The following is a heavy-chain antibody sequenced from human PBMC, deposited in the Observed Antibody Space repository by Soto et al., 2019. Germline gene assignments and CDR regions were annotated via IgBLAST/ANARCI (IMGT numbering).Heavy chain of an antibody. Sequence: SETLSLTCTVSGGSISSGGYYWSWIRQHPGKGLEWIGYIYYSGSTYYNPSLKSRVTISVDTSKNQFSLKLSSVTAADTAVYYCARGKYGDYDYWGQGTLVTVSS. V-gene: IGHV4-31*03. CDR2: IYYSGST. CDR3: ARGKYGDYDY. CDR1: GGSISSGGYY. D-gene: IGHD4-17*01. J-gene: IGHJ4*02.